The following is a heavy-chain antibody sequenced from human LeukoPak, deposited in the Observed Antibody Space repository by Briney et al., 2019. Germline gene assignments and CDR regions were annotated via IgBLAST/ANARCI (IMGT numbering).Heavy chain of an antibody. CDR3: VSDSEGRSGGDS. CDR1: GFTFRNYW. Sequence: GGSLRLSCAASGFTFRNYWMHWLRQVPEKGLGWVSRINRDGSRRDYANSVKGRFTISRDNTNDMLYLQRNSLRAEDAAVYYDVSDSEGRSGGDSWGQGTLVTVSS. V-gene: IGHV3-74*01. D-gene: IGHD1-26*01. CDR2: INRDGSRR. J-gene: IGHJ4*02.